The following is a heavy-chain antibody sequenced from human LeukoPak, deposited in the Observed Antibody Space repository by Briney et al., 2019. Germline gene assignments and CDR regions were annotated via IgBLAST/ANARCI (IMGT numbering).Heavy chain of an antibody. J-gene: IGHJ5*02. CDR2: INSDGSST. V-gene: IGHV3-74*01. CDR3: AREPQWLDNWFDP. CDR1: AFTFSSYW. D-gene: IGHD6-19*01. Sequence: GGSLRLSCAASAFTFSSYWMHWVRQAPGKGLGWVSRINSDGSSTSYADSVKGRFTISRDDAKNTLYLQMNSLRAEDTAVYYCAREPQWLDNWFDPWGQGTLVTVSS.